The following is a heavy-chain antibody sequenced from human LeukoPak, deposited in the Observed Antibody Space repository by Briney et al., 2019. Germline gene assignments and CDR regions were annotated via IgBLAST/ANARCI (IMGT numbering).Heavy chain of an antibody. CDR1: GFTFSNAW. D-gene: IGHD6-13*01. J-gene: IGHJ4*02. CDR2: IKRKSDGGTT. Sequence: GGSLRLSCAASGFTFSNAWMNWVRQAPGKGLEWVGRIKRKSDGGTTDLAAPVKGRFTISRDDSKNTLYLQMNSLKAEDTAVYYCTTDRAVAAVGDFDYWGQGTLVTVSS. V-gene: IGHV3-15*01. CDR3: TTDRAVAAVGDFDY.